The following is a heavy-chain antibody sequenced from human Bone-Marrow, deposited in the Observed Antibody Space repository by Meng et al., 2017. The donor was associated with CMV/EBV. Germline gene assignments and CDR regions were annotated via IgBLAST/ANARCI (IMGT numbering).Heavy chain of an antibody. Sequence: GESLKISCAASGFTFSSYEMNWVRQAPGKGLEWVSYISSSGSTIYYADSVKGRFTISRDNAKNSLYLQMNSLRADDTAVYYCARVYPITIFGVVHPNQFDYWGQGTLVTVSS. CDR1: GFTFSSYE. V-gene: IGHV3-48*03. D-gene: IGHD3-3*01. J-gene: IGHJ4*02. CDR2: ISSSGSTI. CDR3: ARVYPITIFGVVHPNQFDY.